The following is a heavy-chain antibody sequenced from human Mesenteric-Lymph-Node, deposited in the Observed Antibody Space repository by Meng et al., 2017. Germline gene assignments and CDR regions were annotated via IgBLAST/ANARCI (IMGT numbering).Heavy chain of an antibody. Sequence: GESLKISCAASGFTFSSYAMTWVRQAPGKGLEWVSGISGSGGSTYYTDSVKGRFTISRDNSKNMLYLQMNSLRAEDTAVYYCARHSSGLSLVRDWYFDLWGRGTLVTVSS. CDR2: ISGSGGST. V-gene: IGHV3-23*01. D-gene: IGHD6-19*01. J-gene: IGHJ2*01. CDR3: ARHSSGLSLVRDWYFDL. CDR1: GFTFSSYA.